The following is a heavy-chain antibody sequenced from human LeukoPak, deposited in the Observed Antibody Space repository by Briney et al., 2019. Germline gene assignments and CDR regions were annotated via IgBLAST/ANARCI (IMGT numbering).Heavy chain of an antibody. Sequence: PSETLSPTCTVSGGSISSYYWSWIRQPPGKGLEWIGYIYYSGSTNYNPSLKSRVTISVDTSKNQFSLKLSSVTAADTAVYYCARANYYGSGSYYGLIDYWGQGTLVTVSS. CDR2: IYYSGST. V-gene: IGHV4-59*01. CDR1: GGSISSYY. CDR3: ARANYYGSGSYYGLIDY. D-gene: IGHD3-10*01. J-gene: IGHJ4*02.